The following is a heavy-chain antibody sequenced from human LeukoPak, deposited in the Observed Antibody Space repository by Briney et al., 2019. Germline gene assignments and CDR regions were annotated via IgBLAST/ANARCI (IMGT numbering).Heavy chain of an antibody. D-gene: IGHD2-21*01. V-gene: IGHV3-53*01. CDR1: GFTVSSNY. Sequence: GGSLRLSCAASGFTVSSNYMSWVRQAPGKGLEWVSVIYSGGSTYYADSVKGRFTISRDNAKNSLYLQMDSLRVEDTAVYFCAADSEFDIPASFDLWGQGTLVTVSS. J-gene: IGHJ4*02. CDR2: IYSGGST. CDR3: AADSEFDIPASFDL.